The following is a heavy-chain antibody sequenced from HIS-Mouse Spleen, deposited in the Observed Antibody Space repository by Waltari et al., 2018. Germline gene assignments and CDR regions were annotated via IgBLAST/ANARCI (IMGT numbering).Heavy chain of an antibody. CDR3: AKDKHHAFDY. V-gene: IGHV3-30*18. CDR2: ISYDGSNK. J-gene: IGHJ4*02. CDR1: GFNCSSYG. Sequence: QVQLVGSGGGVVQPGRSLRRSCAASGFNCSSYGMHWVRQAPGKGLEWVAVISYDGSNKYYADSVKGRFTISRDNSKNTLYLQMNSLRAEDTAVYYCAKDKHHAFDYWGQGTLVTVSS.